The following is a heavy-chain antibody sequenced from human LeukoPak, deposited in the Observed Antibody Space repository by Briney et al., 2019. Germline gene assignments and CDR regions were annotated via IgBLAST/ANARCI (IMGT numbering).Heavy chain of an antibody. D-gene: IGHD2-2*01. CDR1: GFTFSSYG. CDR3: AKATNRYCSSTSCPPANH. J-gene: IGHJ5*02. Sequence: PGRSLRLSCAASGFTFSSYGTHWVRQAPGKGLERVAVISYDGSNKYYADSVKGRFTISRDNSKNTLYLQMNSLRAEDTAVYYCAKATNRYCSSTSCPPANHWGQGTLVTVSS. V-gene: IGHV3-30*18. CDR2: ISYDGSNK.